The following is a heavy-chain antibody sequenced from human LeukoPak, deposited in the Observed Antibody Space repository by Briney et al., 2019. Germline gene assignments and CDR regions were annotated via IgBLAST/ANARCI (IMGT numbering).Heavy chain of an antibody. D-gene: IGHD6-6*01. CDR3: ARRPAPYYYYMDV. V-gene: IGHV4-34*01. CDR2: INHSGST. CDR1: GGSFSGFF. J-gene: IGHJ6*03. Sequence: SETLSLTCAVSGGSFSGFFWSWIRQPPGKGLEWIGDINHSGSTNYNPSLKSRVTISVDTSKNQFSLKLSSVTAADTAVYYCARRPAPYYYYMDVWGKGTTVTISS.